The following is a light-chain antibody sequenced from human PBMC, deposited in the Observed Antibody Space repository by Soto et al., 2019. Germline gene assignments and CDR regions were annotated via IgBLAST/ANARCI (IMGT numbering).Light chain of an antibody. CDR1: SSGVGGYNY. J-gene: IGLJ2*01. CDR2: EVS. Sequence: QSALTQPPSASGSPGQSVTISCTGTSSGVGGYNYVSWYQQHPGKAPKLMISEVSKRPSGVPDRFSGSKSDNTASLTVSGLQAEDEADYYCSSFAGNNNLVFGGGTKLTVL. V-gene: IGLV2-8*01. CDR3: SSFAGNNNLV.